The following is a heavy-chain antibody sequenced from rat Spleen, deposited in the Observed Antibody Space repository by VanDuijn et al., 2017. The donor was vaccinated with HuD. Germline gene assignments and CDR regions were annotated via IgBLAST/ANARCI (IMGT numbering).Heavy chain of an antibody. J-gene: IGHJ2*01. CDR3: ARENYYSGDY. CDR1: GFTFSDYY. V-gene: IGHV5-20*01. Sequence: EVQLAESGGGLVQPGRSLKLSCAASGFTFSDYYMAWVRQAPTKGLEWVASISYDGGSTYYRDSVKGRFTISRDNAKSSLYLQMDSLRSEDTATYFCARENYYSGDYWGQGVMVTVSS. CDR2: ISYDGGST. D-gene: IGHD1-1*01.